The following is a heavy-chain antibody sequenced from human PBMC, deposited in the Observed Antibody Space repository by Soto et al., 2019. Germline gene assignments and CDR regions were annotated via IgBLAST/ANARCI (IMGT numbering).Heavy chain of an antibody. CDR3: ARDGGRHSGGIDY. Sequence: QVQLVQSGAEVKKPGSSVKVSCKASGGTFSSYSINWVRQAPGQGLEWMGEIIPIFGTANYAQKFQGRVTITADESTSTAYMELSSLRSEDTAVYDCARDGGRHSGGIDYWGQGTLVNVSS. CDR1: GGTFSSYS. J-gene: IGHJ4*02. CDR2: IIPIFGTA. V-gene: IGHV1-69*01. D-gene: IGHD1-26*01.